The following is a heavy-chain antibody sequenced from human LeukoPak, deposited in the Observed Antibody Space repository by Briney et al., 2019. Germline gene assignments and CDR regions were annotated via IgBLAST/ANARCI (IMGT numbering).Heavy chain of an antibody. CDR3: ATVAFGWEIRFDY. Sequence: PMASVKVSCKASGYTFTSYAMHWVRQAPGKGLEWMGGFDPEDGETIYAQKFQGRVTMTEDTSTDTAYMELSSLRSEDTAVYYCATVAFGWEIRFDYWGQGTLVTVSS. D-gene: IGHD1-26*01. CDR1: GYTFTSYA. J-gene: IGHJ4*02. CDR2: FDPEDGET. V-gene: IGHV1-24*01.